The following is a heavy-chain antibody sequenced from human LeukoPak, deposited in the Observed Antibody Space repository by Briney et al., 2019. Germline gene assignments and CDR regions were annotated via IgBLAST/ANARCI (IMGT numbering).Heavy chain of an antibody. V-gene: IGHV4-39*07. CDR3: ARDNHSSSWYHYYGMDV. J-gene: IGHJ6*02. D-gene: IGHD6-13*01. Sequence: SETLSLTCTVSGGSISSSSYYWGWIRQPPGKGLEWIGSIYYSGSTYYNPSLKSRVTISVDTSKNQFSLKLSSVTAADTAVYYCARDNHSSSWYHYYGMDVWGQGTTVTVSS. CDR1: GGSISSSSYY. CDR2: IYYSGST.